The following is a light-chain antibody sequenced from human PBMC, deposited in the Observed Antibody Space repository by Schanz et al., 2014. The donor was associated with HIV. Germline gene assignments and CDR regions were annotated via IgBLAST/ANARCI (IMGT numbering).Light chain of an antibody. CDR2: EVN. CDR3: QSFDRSLGRVV. V-gene: IGLV2-8*01. Sequence: QSALTQPPSASGSPGQSITISCTGTYNDIGAYTYVSWYQQHPGKAPKLMIYEVNQRPSGVPDRFSGSKSGNTASLTVSGLQAEDEADYYCQSFDRSLGRVVFGGGTKLTVL. J-gene: IGLJ2*01. CDR1: YNDIGAYTY.